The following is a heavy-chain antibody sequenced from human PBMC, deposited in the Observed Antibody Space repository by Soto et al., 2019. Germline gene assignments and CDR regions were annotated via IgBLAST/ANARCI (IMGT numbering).Heavy chain of an antibody. CDR1: GGSISSSSYY. Sequence: SETLSLTCTVSGGSISSSSYYWGWIRQPPGKGLEWIGSIYYSGSTYYNPSLKSRVTITKDTSKNQVVITMTNMDPVDTATYYCAHSLLGYCSGGSCYSNWFDPWGQGTLVTVSS. CDR2: IYYSGST. J-gene: IGHJ5*02. D-gene: IGHD2-15*01. CDR3: AHSLLGYCSGGSCYSNWFDP. V-gene: IGHV4-39*06.